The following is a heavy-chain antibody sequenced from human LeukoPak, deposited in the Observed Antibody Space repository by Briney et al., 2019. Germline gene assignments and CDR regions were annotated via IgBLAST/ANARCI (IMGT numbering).Heavy chain of an antibody. CDR2: INSDGGTT. D-gene: IGHD4/OR15-4a*01. V-gene: IGHV3-64D*06. CDR1: GFAFSSYA. CDR3: GKDHYGAGDY. J-gene: IGHJ4*02. Sequence: PGGPVRLSCSASGFAFSSYALHWVRQAPGKGPEYVSAINSDGGTTYYADSVKGRFTISRDNSKKTLYLQMSSLRPEDTAAYYCGKDHYGAGDYWGQGTLVLVS.